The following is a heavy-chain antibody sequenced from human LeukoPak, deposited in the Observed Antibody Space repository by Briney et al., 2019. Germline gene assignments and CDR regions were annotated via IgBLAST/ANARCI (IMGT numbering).Heavy chain of an antibody. V-gene: IGHV4-34*01. Sequence: GSLRLSCAASGFTFSSFSMSWIRQPPGKGLEWIGEINHSGSTNCNPSLKSRVTISVDTSKNQFSLKLSSVTAADTAVYYCARHRPYVWGRYREIDYWGQGTLVTVSS. CDR3: ARHRPYVWGRYREIDY. CDR2: INHSGST. D-gene: IGHD3-16*02. J-gene: IGHJ4*02. CDR1: GFTFSSFS.